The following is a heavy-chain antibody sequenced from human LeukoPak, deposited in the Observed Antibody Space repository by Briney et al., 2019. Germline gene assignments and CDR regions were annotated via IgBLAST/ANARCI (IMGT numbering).Heavy chain of an antibody. J-gene: IGHJ4*02. V-gene: IGHV3-23*01. Sequence: GGSLRLSCAASGFTFSTYGMNWVRQAPGKGLEWVSGIGDSGGSTYYADSVKGRFTISRDNSKNTLYLQMDSLRAEDTAVYYCAKGGSLTTVTHFDYWGQGTLVTVSS. CDR3: AKGGSLTTVTHFDY. D-gene: IGHD4-17*01. CDR1: GFTFSTYG. CDR2: IGDSGGST.